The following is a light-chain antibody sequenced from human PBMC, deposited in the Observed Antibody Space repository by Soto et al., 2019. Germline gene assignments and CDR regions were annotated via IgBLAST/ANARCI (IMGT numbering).Light chain of an antibody. CDR3: QQYDRSHLT. Sequence: ENVLTQSPGTLSLSPGERATLSCRASQSVASNYLAWYQQKPGQAPSLLIYATSSRATGIPDRFGGSGSGTDFTLTISRLEPEDFAVYYCQQYDRSHLTFGGGTKVEIK. CDR1: QSVASNY. CDR2: ATS. J-gene: IGKJ4*01. V-gene: IGKV3-20*01.